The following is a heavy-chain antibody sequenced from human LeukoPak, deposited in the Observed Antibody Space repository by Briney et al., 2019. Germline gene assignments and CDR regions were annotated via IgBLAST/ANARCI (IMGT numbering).Heavy chain of an antibody. CDR2: ISSSSAYI. D-gene: IGHD5-18*01. CDR3: ARELSSSGYYFDS. CDR1: GFSLSNSG. Sequence: GGSLRLSCEPSGFSLSNSGMDWVREAPGKGLEWVSSISSSSAYIYYAASVRGRFTISRDNAKNSLYLQMNSLRAEDTAVYYCARELSSSGYYFDSWGEGNLVTVSS. V-gene: IGHV3-21*01. J-gene: IGHJ4*02.